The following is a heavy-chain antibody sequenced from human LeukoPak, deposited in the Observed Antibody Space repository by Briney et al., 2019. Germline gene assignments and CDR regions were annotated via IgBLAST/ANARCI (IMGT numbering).Heavy chain of an antibody. J-gene: IGHJ4*02. CDR2: ISSSGSTI. D-gene: IGHD5-12*01. CDR1: GFTFSSYE. Sequence: GGSLRPSCAASGFTFSSYEMNWVRQAPGKGLEWVSYISSSGSTIYYADSVKGRFTISRDNAKNSLYLQMNSLRAEDTAVYYCARVLKWLGTFFDYWGQGTLVTVSS. V-gene: IGHV3-48*03. CDR3: ARVLKWLGTFFDY.